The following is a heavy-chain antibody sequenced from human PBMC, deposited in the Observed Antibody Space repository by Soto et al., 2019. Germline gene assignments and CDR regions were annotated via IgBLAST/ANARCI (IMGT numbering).Heavy chain of an antibody. CDR1: GYTFTSYG. CDR3: AREGGLYSSSSYYYYGMDV. D-gene: IGHD6-6*01. Sequence: GASVKVSCKASGYTFTSYGISCVRQAPGQVLEWMGWISAYNGNTNYAQKLQGRVTMTTDTSTSTAYMELRSLRSDDTAVYYCAREGGLYSSSSYYYYGMDVWGQGTTVTVSS. CDR2: ISAYNGNT. J-gene: IGHJ6*02. V-gene: IGHV1-18*04.